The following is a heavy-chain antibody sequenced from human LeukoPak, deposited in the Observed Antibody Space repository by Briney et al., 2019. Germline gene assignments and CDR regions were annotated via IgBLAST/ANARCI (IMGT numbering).Heavy chain of an antibody. D-gene: IGHD4-17*01. V-gene: IGHV1-69*05. CDR2: IIPIFGTA. Sequence: SVKVSCKASGGTFSSYAISWVRQAPGQGLEWMGGIIPIFGTANYAQKFQGRVTITTDESTSTAYMELSSLRSEDTAVYYCASPYGDNDVGFDYWGQGTLVTVSS. J-gene: IGHJ4*02. CDR3: ASPYGDNDVGFDY. CDR1: GGTFSSYA.